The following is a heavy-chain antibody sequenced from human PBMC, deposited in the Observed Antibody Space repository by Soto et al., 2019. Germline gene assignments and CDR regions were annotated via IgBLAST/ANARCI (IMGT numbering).Heavy chain of an antibody. Sequence: GGSLRLSCAASGFTFSSYAMSWVRQAPGKWLEWVSAISGSGGSTYYADSVKGRFTISRDNSKNTLYLQMNSLRAEDTAVYYCAKDPRSSGYDYYYYYYMDVWGKGTTVTVSS. D-gene: IGHD5-12*01. V-gene: IGHV3-23*01. CDR2: ISGSGGST. CDR1: GFTFSSYA. CDR3: AKDPRSSGYDYYYYYYMDV. J-gene: IGHJ6*03.